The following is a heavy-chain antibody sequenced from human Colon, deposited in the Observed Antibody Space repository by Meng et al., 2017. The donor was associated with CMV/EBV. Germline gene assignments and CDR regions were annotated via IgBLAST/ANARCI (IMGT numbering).Heavy chain of an antibody. V-gene: IGHV3-53*01. CDR3: AREIRGITSTGPIIIPLDY. CDR1: GFSITNNY. J-gene: IGHJ4*02. CDR2: ISPGGTA. D-gene: IGHD1-7*01. Sequence: SCAASGFSITNNYMSWVRQAPGKGLEWVSVISPGGTAYYADSVKGRFTISRDNSKNLLYLQMNNLRGEDTAVYYCAREIRGITSTGPIIIPLDYWGQGTLVTVSS.